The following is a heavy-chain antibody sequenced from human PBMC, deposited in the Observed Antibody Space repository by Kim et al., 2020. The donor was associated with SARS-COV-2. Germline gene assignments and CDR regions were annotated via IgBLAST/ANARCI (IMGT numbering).Heavy chain of an antibody. V-gene: IGHV3-43*02. Sequence: GGSLRLSCAASGFTFDDYAMHWVRQAPGKGLEWVSLISGDGGSTYYAGSVKGRFTISRDNSKKSLYLQMNSLRTEDTALYYCASGGFDYWGQGTLFTVSS. CDR2: ISGDGGST. D-gene: IGHD3-10*01. CDR3: ASGGFDY. CDR1: GFTFDDYA. J-gene: IGHJ4*02.